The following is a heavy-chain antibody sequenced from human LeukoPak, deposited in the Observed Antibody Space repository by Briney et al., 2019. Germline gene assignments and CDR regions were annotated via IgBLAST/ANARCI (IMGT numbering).Heavy chain of an antibody. V-gene: IGHV1-18*01. Sequence: GASVKVSCKASGYTFTSYGISWVRQAPGQGLEWMGWISAYNGNTNYAQKLQGRVTMTTDTSTSTAYMELRSLRSDDTAVYYCARSKYYDFWSGYWNYWGQGTLVTASS. CDR1: GYTFTSYG. J-gene: IGHJ4*02. D-gene: IGHD3-3*01. CDR2: ISAYNGNT. CDR3: ARSKYYDFWSGYWNY.